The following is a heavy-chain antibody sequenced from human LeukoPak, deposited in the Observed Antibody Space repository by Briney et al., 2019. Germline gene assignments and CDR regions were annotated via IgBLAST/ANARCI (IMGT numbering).Heavy chain of an antibody. Sequence: SETLSLTGTVSGGSISSSSYYWGWIRQPPGKGLEWIGSIYYSGSTYYNPSLKSRVTISVDTSKNQFSLKLSSVTAADTAVYYCARGGDGYKGTLDYWGQGTLVTVSS. J-gene: IGHJ4*02. CDR3: ARGGDGYKGTLDY. D-gene: IGHD5-24*01. CDR2: IYYSGST. CDR1: GGSISSSSYY. V-gene: IGHV4-39*07.